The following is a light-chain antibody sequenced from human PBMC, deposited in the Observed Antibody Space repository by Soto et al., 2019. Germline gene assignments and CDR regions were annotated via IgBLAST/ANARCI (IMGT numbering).Light chain of an antibody. CDR3: QQYYSTPYT. Sequence: DIVMTQSPASLAVSLGERATINCKSSQHGLYHSNNKNSLVWYQQKPGQPPKLLIYWASTRESGVPDRFSGSGSGTDFTLTISSLQAEDVAVYYCQQYYSTPYTFGQGTKLEIK. CDR1: QHGLYHSNNKNS. J-gene: IGKJ2*01. V-gene: IGKV4-1*01. CDR2: WAS.